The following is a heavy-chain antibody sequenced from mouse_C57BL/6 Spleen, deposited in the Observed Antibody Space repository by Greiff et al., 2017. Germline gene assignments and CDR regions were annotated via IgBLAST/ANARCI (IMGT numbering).Heavy chain of an antibody. CDR2: ISSGSSTI. Sequence: EVNVVESGGGLVKPGGSLKLSCAASGFTFSDYGMHWVRQAPEKGLEWVAYISSGSSTIYYADTVKGRFTISRDNAKNTLFLQMTSLRSEDTAMYYCARFHGTPYCYFDVWGTGTTVTVSS. CDR1: GFTFSDYG. V-gene: IGHV5-17*01. CDR3: ARFHGTPYCYFDV. J-gene: IGHJ1*03. D-gene: IGHD1-1*01.